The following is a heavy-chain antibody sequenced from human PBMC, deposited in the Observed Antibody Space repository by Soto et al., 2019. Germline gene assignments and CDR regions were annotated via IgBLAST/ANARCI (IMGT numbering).Heavy chain of an antibody. Sequence: PSETLSLTRAVSGGVLSASNRWGWVRPPPGEGVGWVGEVYHSGSTNYNPSFKSRVAMSVDKSKNQFSLKLNSVTAADTAVYYCASGPGPSNYYDILTGPQGVLDSWGQGTLVTVSS. D-gene: IGHD3-9*01. CDR2: VYHSGST. V-gene: IGHV4-4*02. CDR3: ASGPGPSNYYDILTGPQGVLDS. CDR1: GGVLSASNR. J-gene: IGHJ4*02.